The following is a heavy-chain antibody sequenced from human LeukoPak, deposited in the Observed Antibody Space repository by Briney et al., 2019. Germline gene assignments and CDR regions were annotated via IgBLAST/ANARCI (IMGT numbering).Heavy chain of an antibody. Sequence: GGSLRLSCAASGFTFSSYGRHWIRQAPGKGLEWVAVISYDGTNKYYADSVKGRFTISRDNSKNTLYLQMNSMRTEDTAVYYCAKPYCTTTSCSAGNYWGQGTLVSVSS. CDR1: GFTFSSYG. V-gene: IGHV3-30*18. J-gene: IGHJ4*02. CDR2: ISYDGTNK. CDR3: AKPYCTTTSCSAGNY. D-gene: IGHD2-2*01.